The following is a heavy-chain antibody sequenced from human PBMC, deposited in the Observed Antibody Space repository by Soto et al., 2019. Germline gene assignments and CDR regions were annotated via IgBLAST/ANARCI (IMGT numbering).Heavy chain of an antibody. J-gene: IGHJ5*02. Sequence: PGGPLRLSSAAAGVTFSSYSMNWVRQDTGKGLEWVSSISSSSSYIYYADSVKGRFTISRDNAKNSLYLQMNSLRAEDTAVYYCARVRIAAAPRGWFDPWGQGTLVTVSS. V-gene: IGHV3-21*01. CDR3: ARVRIAAAPRGWFDP. CDR1: GVTFSSYS. CDR2: ISSSSSYI. D-gene: IGHD6-13*01.